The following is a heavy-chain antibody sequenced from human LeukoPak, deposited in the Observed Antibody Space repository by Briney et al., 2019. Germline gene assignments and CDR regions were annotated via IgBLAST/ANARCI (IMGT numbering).Heavy chain of an antibody. CDR3: ASGDYFEFDY. CDR1: GFTFSDYW. V-gene: IGHV3-74*01. CDR2: VDLAGEYT. Sequence: GGSQRLSCAASGFTFSDYWMHWVRQAPGKGLMWVSSVDLAGEYTTYADSVKGRFTISRDNAKNSLYLQMNSLRAEDTAVYYCASGDYFEFDYWGQGTLVTVPS. J-gene: IGHJ4*02. D-gene: IGHD3-22*01.